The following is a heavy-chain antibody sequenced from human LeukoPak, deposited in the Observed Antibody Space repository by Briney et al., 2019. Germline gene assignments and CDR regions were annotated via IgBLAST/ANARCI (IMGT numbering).Heavy chain of an antibody. J-gene: IGHJ4*02. Sequence: GGSLRLSCAASGFTFSSYGIHWVRQAPGKGLEWVAFIRYDGSNKYYADSVKGRFTISRDNAKNSLYLQMNSLGDEDTAIYYCARETTVIKKIDYWGQGTLVTVSS. CDR2: IRYDGSNK. CDR1: GFTFSSYG. D-gene: IGHD4-17*01. V-gene: IGHV3-30*02. CDR3: ARETTVIKKIDY.